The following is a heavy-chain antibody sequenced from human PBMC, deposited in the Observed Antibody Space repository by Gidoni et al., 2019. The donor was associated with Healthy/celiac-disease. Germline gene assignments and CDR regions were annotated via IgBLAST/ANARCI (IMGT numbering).Heavy chain of an antibody. J-gene: IGHJ4*02. CDR2: IKQDGSEK. V-gene: IGHV3-7*01. D-gene: IGHD1-26*01. CDR1: GFTFSSYW. Sequence: EVEQVESGGGLVQPGGPLRLPCAASGFTFSSYWMSWVRQAPGKGLEWVANIKQDGSEKYYVDSVKGRFTISRDNAKNSLYLQMNSLRAEDTAVYYCARDWDSGSYYFDYWGQGTLVTVSS. CDR3: ARDWDSGSYYFDY.